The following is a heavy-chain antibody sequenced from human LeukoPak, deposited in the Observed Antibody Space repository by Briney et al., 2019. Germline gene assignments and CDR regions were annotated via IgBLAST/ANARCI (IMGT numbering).Heavy chain of an antibody. CDR2: IYSGGGT. Sequence: GGSMRLSCAAYGFTVSSYYMSWVRQAAGKGLEWVSVIYSGGGTYYAASVKGRFTISTDNSKNTLYLQMNSLRAEDTAVYYCARERWLALDYWGQGTLVTVSS. CDR3: ARERWLALDY. CDR1: GFTVSSYY. D-gene: IGHD6-19*01. J-gene: IGHJ4*02. V-gene: IGHV3-53*01.